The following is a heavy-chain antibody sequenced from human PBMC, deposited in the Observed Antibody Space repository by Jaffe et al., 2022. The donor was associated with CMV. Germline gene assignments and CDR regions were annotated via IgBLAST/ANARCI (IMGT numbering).Heavy chain of an antibody. V-gene: IGHV3-15*01. J-gene: IGHJ4*02. CDR2: IKSKTDGGTT. CDR3: TTDLMVDFGVVPPSIDY. CDR1: GFTFSNAW. D-gene: IGHD3-3*01. Sequence: EVQLVESGGGLVKPGGSLRLSCAASGFTFSNAWMSWVRQAPGKGLEWVGRIKSKTDGGTTDYAAPVKGRFTISRDDSKNTLYLQMNSLKTEDTAVYYCTTDLMVDFGVVPPSIDYWGQGTLVTVSS.